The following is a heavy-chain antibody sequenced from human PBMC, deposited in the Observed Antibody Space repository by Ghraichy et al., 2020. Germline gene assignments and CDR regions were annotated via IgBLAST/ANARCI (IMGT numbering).Heavy chain of an antibody. V-gene: IGHV4-4*07. CDR3: ARCRSSGWLDWFDP. D-gene: IGHD6-19*01. Sequence: SETLSLTCTVSGGSISSYYWSWIRQPAGKGLEWIGRIYTSGSTNYNPSLKSRVTMSVDTSKNQFSLKLSSVTAADTAVYYCARCRSSGWLDWFDPWGQGTLVTVSS. CDR1: GGSISSYY. J-gene: IGHJ5*02. CDR2: IYTSGST.